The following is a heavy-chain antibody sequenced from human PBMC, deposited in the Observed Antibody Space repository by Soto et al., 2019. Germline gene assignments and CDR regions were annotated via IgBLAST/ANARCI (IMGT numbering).Heavy chain of an antibody. CDR3: ARHLAVVWFDP. Sequence: PSETLSLTCTVSGGSIRSYYWSWIRQPPGKGLEWIGYIYYSGSTNYNPSLKSRVTISVDTSKNQFSLKLSSVTAADTAVYYCARHLAVVWFDPWGQGTLVTVSS. J-gene: IGHJ5*02. D-gene: IGHD6-19*01. V-gene: IGHV4-59*08. CDR2: IYYSGST. CDR1: GGSIRSYY.